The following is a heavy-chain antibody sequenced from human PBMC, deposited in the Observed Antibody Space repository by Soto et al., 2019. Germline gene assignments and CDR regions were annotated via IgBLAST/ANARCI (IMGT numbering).Heavy chain of an antibody. V-gene: IGHV3-23*01. J-gene: IGHJ6*02. CDR2: ISGSGGST. Sequence: GGSLRLSCAASGFTFSSYAMSWVRQAPGKGLEWVSAISGSGGSTYYADSVKGRFTISRDNSKNTLYLQMNSLRAEDTAVYYCAKRDGDSSGQIGYYYYGMDVWGQGTTVTVSS. D-gene: IGHD3-22*01. CDR1: GFTFSSYA. CDR3: AKRDGDSSGQIGYYYYGMDV.